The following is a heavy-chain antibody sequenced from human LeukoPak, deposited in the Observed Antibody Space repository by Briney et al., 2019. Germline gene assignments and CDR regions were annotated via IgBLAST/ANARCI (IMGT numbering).Heavy chain of an antibody. CDR3: ATAGRRLFGVLIPLSFDY. CDR1: GYTFTNYY. V-gene: IGHV1-46*01. J-gene: IGHJ4*02. CDR2: IIPNDGFT. D-gene: IGHD3-3*01. Sequence: ASVTVSCKASGYTFTNYYIHWVRQAPGQGLEWMGMIIPNDGFTTYAQKFQGRLTITRDMSTSTVYMELSSLRSEDTALYYCATAGRRLFGVLIPLSFDYWGQGTLVTVSS.